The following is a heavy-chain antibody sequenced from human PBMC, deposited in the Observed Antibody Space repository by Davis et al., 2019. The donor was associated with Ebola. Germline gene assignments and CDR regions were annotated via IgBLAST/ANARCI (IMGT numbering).Heavy chain of an antibody. D-gene: IGHD4-11*01. J-gene: IGHJ6*02. CDR1: GYTFPTYF. V-gene: IGHV1-46*01. CDR2: IYPSGGNS. CDR3: ARDRYDYINYVGYYYGMDV. Sequence: ASVTVSCQASGYTFPTYFMHWVRQAPGQGLAWMGIIYPSGGNSRYTQRLQDRLTMTSDTSTRTVYMDLSSLRSEDTAVYYCARDRYDYINYVGYYYGMDVWGQGTTVTVSS.